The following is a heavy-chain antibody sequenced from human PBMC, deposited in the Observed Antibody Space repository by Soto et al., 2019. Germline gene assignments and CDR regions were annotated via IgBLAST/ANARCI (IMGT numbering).Heavy chain of an antibody. D-gene: IGHD4-17*01. CDR1: GGSISSGDYY. Sequence: QVQLQESGPGLVKPSQTLSLTCTVSGGSISSGDYYWSWIRQPPGKGLEWIGYIYYCGSTYYNPSLKSRVTRSVDTSKNQSTLKLSSVTAADTAVYYCAKEVLTHGDYGYFDLWGRGTLVTVSS. CDR2: IYYCGST. V-gene: IGHV4-30-4*01. J-gene: IGHJ2*01. CDR3: AKEVLTHGDYGYFDL.